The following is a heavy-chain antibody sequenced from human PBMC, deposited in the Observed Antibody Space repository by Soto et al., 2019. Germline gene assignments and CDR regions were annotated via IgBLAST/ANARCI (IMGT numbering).Heavy chain of an antibody. J-gene: IGHJ4*02. CDR3: ARDSSGWYYFDY. CDR1: GFTFSSYS. D-gene: IGHD6-19*01. V-gene: IGHV3-21*01. Sequence: GGSLRLSCAASGFTFSSYSINWVGQAPGKGLEWVSSSSSSSRHIYYADSVKGRFTTSRDNAKNSMYLKMNSLRAEDTAVYYCARDSSGWYYFDYWSQGTLVTVSS. CDR2: SSSSSRHI.